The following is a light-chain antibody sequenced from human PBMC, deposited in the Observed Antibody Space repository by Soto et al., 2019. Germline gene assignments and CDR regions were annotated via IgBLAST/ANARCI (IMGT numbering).Light chain of an antibody. CDR2: NNN. Sequence: QAVLTQPPSASGTPGQRVTISCSGATSNIGSNSVNWYQQLPGTAPKLLIYNNNERPSGVPDRFSGSKSGTSASLAISGLQSEDEADYYCATWDDTLIIHWVFGGGTQLTVL. V-gene: IGLV1-44*01. J-gene: IGLJ3*02. CDR1: TSNIGSNS. CDR3: ATWDDTLIIHWV.